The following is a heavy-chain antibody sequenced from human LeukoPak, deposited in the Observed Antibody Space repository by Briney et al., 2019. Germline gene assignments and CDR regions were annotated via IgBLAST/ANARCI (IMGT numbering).Heavy chain of an antibody. Sequence: GSLRLSCAASGFTFSSYAMSWVRQPPGKGLEWIGSIYYSGSTYYNPSLKSRVTISVDTSKNQFSLKLSSVTAADTAVYYCARHCRIAAAGKYYFDYWGQGTLVTVSS. V-gene: IGHV4-39*01. D-gene: IGHD6-13*01. J-gene: IGHJ4*02. CDR1: GFTFSSYA. CDR3: ARHCRIAAAGKYYFDY. CDR2: IYYSGST.